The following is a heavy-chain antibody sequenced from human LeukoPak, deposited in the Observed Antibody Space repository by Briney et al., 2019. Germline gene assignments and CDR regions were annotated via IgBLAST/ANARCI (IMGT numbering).Heavy chain of an antibody. CDR3: AKGALDYYDGSGYYWGPSFDY. CDR2: VSGSGGST. V-gene: IGHV3-23*01. CDR1: GFMFSNYA. J-gene: IGHJ4*02. D-gene: IGHD3-22*01. Sequence: GGSLRLSCAASGFMFSNYAMNWVRQAPGKGLEWVSTVSGSGGSTYYADSVKGRFTVSRDNSKNTIYLQVNTLRAEDTVVFYCAKGALDYYDGSGYYWGPSFDYWGQGTLVTVSS.